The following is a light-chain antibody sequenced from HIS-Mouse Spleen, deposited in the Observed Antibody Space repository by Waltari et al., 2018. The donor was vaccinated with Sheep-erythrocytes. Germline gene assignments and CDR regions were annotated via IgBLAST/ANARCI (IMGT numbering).Light chain of an antibody. J-gene: IGKJ4*01. CDR2: AAS. V-gene: IGKV1-39*01. CDR3: QQSYSTPPLT. Sequence: DIQMTQSPSSLSASVGDRVTITCRASQSISSYLNWYQQKPGKAPKLLIYAASSLQSGGPSRFSGSGSGTDFTLTISSLQPEDFATYYCQQSYSTPPLTFGGGTKVGIK. CDR1: QSISSY.